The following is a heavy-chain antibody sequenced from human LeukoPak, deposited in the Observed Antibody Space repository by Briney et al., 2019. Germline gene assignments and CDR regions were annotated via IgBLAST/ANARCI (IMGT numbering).Heavy chain of an antibody. CDR2: IYYSGST. J-gene: IGHJ4*02. CDR1: GGSISSYY. Sequence: SETLSLTCTVSGGSISSYYWSWIRQPPGRGLEWIGYIYYSGSTNYNPSLKSRVTISVVTSGNQFSLKLSSVTAADTAVYYCARGFETGSIDYWGQGTLVTVSS. V-gene: IGHV4-59*01. D-gene: IGHD3-9*01. CDR3: ARGFETGSIDY.